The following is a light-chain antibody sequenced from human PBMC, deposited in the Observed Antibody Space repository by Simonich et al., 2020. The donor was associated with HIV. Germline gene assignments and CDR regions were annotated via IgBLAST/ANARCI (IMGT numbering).Light chain of an antibody. CDR3: QQYKNWPPWT. CDR2: AAS. V-gene: IGKV1-9*01. CDR1: QGISSY. J-gene: IGKJ1*01. Sequence: IQLTQSPSSLSASVGDRVTLTCRARQGISSYLAWYQQKPGKAPKILIYAASTLQSGVPSRFSGSVSGTEFTLTISNLQSEDFGVYYCQQYKNWPPWTFGQGTKVEIK.